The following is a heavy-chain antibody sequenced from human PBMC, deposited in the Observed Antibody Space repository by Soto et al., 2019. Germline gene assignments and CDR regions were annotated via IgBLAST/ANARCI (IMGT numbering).Heavy chain of an antibody. CDR3: AKGNIVVVVADPAFDY. V-gene: IGHV3-23*01. CDR1: GFTFSSYA. J-gene: IGHJ4*02. D-gene: IGHD2-15*01. Sequence: PGGSLRLSCAASGFTFSSYAMSWVRQAPGKGLEWVSAISGSGGSTYYADSVKGRFTISRDNSKNTLYLQMNSLRAEDTAVYYCAKGNIVVVVADPAFDYWGQGTLVTVSS. CDR2: ISGSGGST.